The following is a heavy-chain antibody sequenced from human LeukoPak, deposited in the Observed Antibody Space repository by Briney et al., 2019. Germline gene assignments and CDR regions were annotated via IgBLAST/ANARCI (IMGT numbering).Heavy chain of an antibody. D-gene: IGHD6-19*01. J-gene: IGHJ4*02. CDR3: AKDVAPDSGWDLDY. CDR2: IYNSGAKI. V-gene: IGHV3-23*01. CDR1: GLTFSTHS. Sequence: GGSLRLSCAVSGLTFSTHSMTWVRQGPGKGLEWVSSIYNSGAKIFYADSVKGRFTISRDNSKNMLYLQMNSLRVEDTAVYYCAKDVAPDSGWDLDYWGQGTLVTVSS.